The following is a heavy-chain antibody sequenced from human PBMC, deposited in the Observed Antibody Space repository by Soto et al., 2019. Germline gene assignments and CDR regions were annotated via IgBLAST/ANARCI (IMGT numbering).Heavy chain of an antibody. CDR2: ISGSGGST. V-gene: IGHV3-23*01. CDR3: AKSGRDLGYCSGGSCYSDLTD. Sequence: GGSLRLSCAASGFTFSSYAMSWVRQAPGKGLEWVSAISGSGGSTYYADSVKGRFTISRDNSKNTLYLQMNSLRAEDTAVYYCAKSGRDLGYCSGGSCYSDLTDWGQGTLVTVSA. J-gene: IGHJ1*01. D-gene: IGHD2-15*01. CDR1: GFTFSSYA.